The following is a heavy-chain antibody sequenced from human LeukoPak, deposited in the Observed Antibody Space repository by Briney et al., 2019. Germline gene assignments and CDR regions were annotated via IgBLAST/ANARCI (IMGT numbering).Heavy chain of an antibody. J-gene: IGHJ4*02. V-gene: IGHV4-39*07. CDR2: INHSGST. CDR3: ARGNDY. Sequence: PTETLSLTCTVSGGSISSSSYYWGWIRQPPGKGLEWIGEINHSGSTNYNPSLKSRVTISVDTSKNQFSLKLSSVTAADTAVYYCARGNDYWGQGTLVTVSS. CDR1: GGSISSSSYY.